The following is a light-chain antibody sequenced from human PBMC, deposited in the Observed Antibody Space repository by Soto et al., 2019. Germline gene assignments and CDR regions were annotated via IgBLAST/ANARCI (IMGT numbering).Light chain of an antibody. V-gene: IGLV2-18*02. CDR2: EVS. J-gene: IGLJ1*01. CDR3: NSYTSGNTYV. Sequence: QSVLTQPPSVSGSPGQSVTISCTGTCSDIGSYNRVSWYQQPPGTAPKLMIYEVSNRPSGVPDRFSGSKSGNTASLTISGLQPEDEADYYCNSYTSGNTYVFGTGTKLTVL. CDR1: CSDIGSYNR.